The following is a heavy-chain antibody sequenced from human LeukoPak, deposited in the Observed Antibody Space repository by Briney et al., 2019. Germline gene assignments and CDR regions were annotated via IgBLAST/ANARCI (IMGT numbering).Heavy chain of an antibody. J-gene: IGHJ5*02. CDR3: ARDYYDSSSPGRFDP. CDR1: GFTFSSYG. D-gene: IGHD3-22*01. V-gene: IGHV3-33*01. CDR2: IWYDGSNK. Sequence: GRSLRLSCAASGFTFSSYGMHWVRQAPGKGLGWVAVIWYDGSNKYYAASVKGRFTISRDNPKNTLYLQMNSLRAEDTAVYYCARDYYDSSSPGRFDPWGQGTLVTVSS.